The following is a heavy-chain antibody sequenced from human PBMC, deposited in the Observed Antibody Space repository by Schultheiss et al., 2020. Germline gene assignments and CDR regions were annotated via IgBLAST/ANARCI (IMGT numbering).Heavy chain of an antibody. J-gene: IGHJ6*02. CDR1: GFTFSSYA. CDR2: ISYDGSNK. V-gene: IGHV3-30-3*01. CDR3: ARDHSYHYYYGMDV. Sequence: GGSLRLSCAASGFTFSSYAMHWVRQAPGKGLEWVAVISYDGSNKYYADSVKGRFTISRDNSKNTLYLQMNSLRAEDTAVYYCARDHSYHYYYGMDVWGQGTTVTVSS.